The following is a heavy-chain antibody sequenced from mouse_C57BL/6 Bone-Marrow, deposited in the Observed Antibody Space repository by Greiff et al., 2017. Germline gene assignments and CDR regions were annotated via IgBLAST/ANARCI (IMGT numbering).Heavy chain of an antibody. CDR2: IDPSDSET. CDR3: ARGDYSDYFDY. D-gene: IGHD1-1*01. Sequence: QVQLQQPGAELVRPGSSVKLSCKASGYTFTSYWMHWVKQRPIQGLEWIGNIDPSDSETHYNQKFKDKATLTVDKSSSTAYMQLSSLTSEDSAVYYSARGDYSDYFDYWGQGTTLTVSS. J-gene: IGHJ2*01. CDR1: GYTFTSYW. V-gene: IGHV1-52*01.